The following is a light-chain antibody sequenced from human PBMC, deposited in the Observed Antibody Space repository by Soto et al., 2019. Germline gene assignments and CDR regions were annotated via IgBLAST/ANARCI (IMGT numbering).Light chain of an antibody. CDR3: LHHNSYPLT. CDR1: QGISSY. J-gene: IGKJ4*01. CDR2: AAS. Sequence: DIQLTHSPSFLSASVGDRVTITCRASQGISSYLAWYQQKPGKAPKLLIYAASTLQSGVPSRFSGSGSGTEFTLTITSLQPEDFATYYCLHHNSYPLTFGGGTRVEIK. V-gene: IGKV1-9*01.